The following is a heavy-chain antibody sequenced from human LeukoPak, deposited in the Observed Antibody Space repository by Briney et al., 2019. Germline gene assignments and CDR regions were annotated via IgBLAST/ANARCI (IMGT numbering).Heavy chain of an antibody. CDR1: GDSVSSNTAT. D-gene: IGHD2-21*01. V-gene: IGHV6-1*01. J-gene: IGHJ3*02. CDR2: TYYKSKWYN. Sequence: SQTLSLTCAISGDSVSSNTATWNWIRQSPSRGLEWLGRTYYKSKWYNDYALFVKSRITINPDTSKNQFSLLLNSVTPDDTAVYYCARDAAPYYGGDCYVFDIWGQGTMVTVSS. CDR3: ARDAAPYYGGDCYVFDI.